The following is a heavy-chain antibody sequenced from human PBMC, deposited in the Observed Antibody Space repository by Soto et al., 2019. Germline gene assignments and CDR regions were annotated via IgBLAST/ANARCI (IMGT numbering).Heavy chain of an antibody. CDR1: GYTFTSYD. Sequence: GASVKVSCKASGYTFTSYDINWVRQATGQGLEWMGWMNPNSGNTGYAQKFQGRVTMTRNTSISTAYMELSSLRSEDTAVYYCARVGYCSSTSCYVGLFWDQGSLVTGSS. J-gene: IGHJ4*02. CDR3: ARVGYCSSTSCYVGLF. CDR2: MNPNSGNT. D-gene: IGHD2-2*01. V-gene: IGHV1-8*01.